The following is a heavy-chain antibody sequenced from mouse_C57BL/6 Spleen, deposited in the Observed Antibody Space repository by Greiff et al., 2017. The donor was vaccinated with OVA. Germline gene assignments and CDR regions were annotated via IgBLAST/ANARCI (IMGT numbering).Heavy chain of an antibody. V-gene: IGHV1-61*01. CDR1: GYTFTSYW. Sequence: VQLQQPGAELVRPGSSVKLSCKASGYTFTSYWMDWVKQRPGQGLEWIGNIYPSDSETHYNQKFKDKATLTVDKSSSTVYMQLSSLTSEDSAVYYCARGDDYEYWGQGTTLTVSS. D-gene: IGHD2-4*01. CDR3: ARGDDYEY. CDR2: IYPSDSET. J-gene: IGHJ2*01.